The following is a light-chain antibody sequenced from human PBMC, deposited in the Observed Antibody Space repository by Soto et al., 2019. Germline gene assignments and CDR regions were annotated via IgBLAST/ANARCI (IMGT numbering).Light chain of an antibody. J-gene: IGKJ2*01. Sequence: IVMTQTPLSLSVTPGQPASISCKSSQSLLNSDGNTYLCWYLQKPGQSPQLLIYGVSNRLSGVPERFSGSASETDFTLRISRVETEDGGVYYCLRGEKIPPTFGQGTKLDI. V-gene: IGKV2D-29*02. CDR3: LRGEKIPPT. CDR2: GVS. CDR1: QSLLNSDGNTY.